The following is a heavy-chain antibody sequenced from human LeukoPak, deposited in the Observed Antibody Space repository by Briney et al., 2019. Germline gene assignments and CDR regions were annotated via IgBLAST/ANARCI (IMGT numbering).Heavy chain of an antibody. Sequence: PSETLSLTCTVSGGSISSYYWSWIRQPAGKGLEGIGRIYTSGSTNYNPSLKSRVTMSVDTSKNQFSLKLSSVTAADTAVYYCARDHYYGSGSIWYFDLWGRGTLVTVPS. CDR2: IYTSGST. CDR1: GGSISSYY. CDR3: ARDHYYGSGSIWYFDL. D-gene: IGHD3-10*01. J-gene: IGHJ2*01. V-gene: IGHV4-4*07.